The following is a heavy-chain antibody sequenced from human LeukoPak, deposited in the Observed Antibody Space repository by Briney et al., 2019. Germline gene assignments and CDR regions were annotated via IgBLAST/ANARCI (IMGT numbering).Heavy chain of an antibody. CDR3: ANDAYYYDRSRINFQH. J-gene: IGHJ1*01. D-gene: IGHD3-22*01. V-gene: IGHV3-23*01. CDR1: GFTFSSYA. CDR2: ISGSGGST. Sequence: PGGSLRLSCAASGFTFSSYAMSWVRQAPGKGLEWVSTISGSGGSTYYADSVKGRFTISRDNSKNTLYLQMNSLRAEDTAIYYCANDAYYYDRSRINFQHWGQGTLVTVSS.